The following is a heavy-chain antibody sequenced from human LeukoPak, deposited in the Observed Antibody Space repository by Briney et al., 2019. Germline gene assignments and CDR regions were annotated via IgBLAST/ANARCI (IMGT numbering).Heavy chain of an antibody. D-gene: IGHD1-26*01. CDR2: IGGDGLTT. CDR3: AREGGGSGLWYYDL. J-gene: IGHJ2*01. Sequence: GGSLRLSCAASGFTFGSYSMHWVRQAPGKGPEFVSVIGGDGLTTFSADSVKGRFTISRDNSKSTLYLEMGSLRAEDMAVYYCAREGGGSGLWYYDLWGRGTLVTVSS. V-gene: IGHV3-64*02. CDR1: GFTFGSYS.